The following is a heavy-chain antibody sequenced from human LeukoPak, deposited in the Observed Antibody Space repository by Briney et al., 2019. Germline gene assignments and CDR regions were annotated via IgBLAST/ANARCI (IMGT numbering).Heavy chain of an antibody. CDR3: AKSSGYYYSSSYFDY. D-gene: IGHD3-22*01. CDR2: IIPIFGTA. CDR1: RGTFSSYA. Sequence: ASVKVSCKASRGTFSSYAISWVRQAPGQGLEWMGGIIPIFGTANYAQKFQGRVTITADESTSTAYMELSSLRSEDTAVYYCAKSSGYYYSSSYFDYWGQGTLVTVSS. V-gene: IGHV1-69*13. J-gene: IGHJ4*02.